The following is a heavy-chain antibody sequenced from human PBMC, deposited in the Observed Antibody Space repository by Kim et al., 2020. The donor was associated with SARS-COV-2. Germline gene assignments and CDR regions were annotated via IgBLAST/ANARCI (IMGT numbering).Heavy chain of an antibody. CDR2: INPNSGGT. D-gene: IGHD6-19*01. J-gene: IGHJ1*01. V-gene: IGHV1-2*02. CDR3: ARIHSRRAGTNEYFQH. Sequence: ASVKVSCKASGYTFTGYYMHWVRQAPGQGLEWMGWINPNSGGTNYAQKFQGRVTMTRDTSISTAYMELSRLRSDDTAVYYCARIHSRRAGTNEYFQHWGQGTLVTVSS. CDR1: GYTFTGYY.